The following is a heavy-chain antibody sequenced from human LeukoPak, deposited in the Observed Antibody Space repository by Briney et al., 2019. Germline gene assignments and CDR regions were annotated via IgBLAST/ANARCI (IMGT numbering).Heavy chain of an antibody. CDR3: ARGILWWAYYFDY. Sequence: SETLSLTCAVYGGSFSGYYWSWIRQPPGKGLEWIGETNHSGSTNYNPSLKSRVTISVDTSKNQFSLKLSSVTAADTAVYYCARGILWWAYYFDYWGQGTLVTVSS. J-gene: IGHJ4*02. D-gene: IGHD2-21*01. CDR2: TNHSGST. V-gene: IGHV4-34*01. CDR1: GGSFSGYY.